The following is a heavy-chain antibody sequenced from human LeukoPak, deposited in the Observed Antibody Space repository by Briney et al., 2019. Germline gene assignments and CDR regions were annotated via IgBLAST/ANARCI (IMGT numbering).Heavy chain of an antibody. D-gene: IGHD3-3*01. Sequence: NPSETLSLTCTVSGGSISSYYWSWIRQPPGKGLEWIGYIYYSGSTNYNPSLKSLVTISADSSKNQFSLKLSSVTAADTAVYYCARVSGRSGYYVDYWGQGTLVTVSS. J-gene: IGHJ4*02. CDR1: GGSISSYY. V-gene: IGHV4-59*01. CDR3: ARVSGRSGYYVDY. CDR2: IYYSGST.